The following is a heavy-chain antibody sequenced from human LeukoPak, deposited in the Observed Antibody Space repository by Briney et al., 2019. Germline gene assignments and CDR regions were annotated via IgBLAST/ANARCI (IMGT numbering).Heavy chain of an antibody. CDR2: INQDGSEN. CDR3: AKASVGATVDY. Sequence: GGSLRLSCAASGFTFSSYRMSWVRQAPGKGLEWVANINQDGSENYYVDSVKGRFTISRDNSKNTLYLQMNSLRAEDTAVYYCAKASVGATVDYWGQGTLVTVSS. D-gene: IGHD1-26*01. CDR1: GFTFSSYR. V-gene: IGHV3-7*01. J-gene: IGHJ4*02.